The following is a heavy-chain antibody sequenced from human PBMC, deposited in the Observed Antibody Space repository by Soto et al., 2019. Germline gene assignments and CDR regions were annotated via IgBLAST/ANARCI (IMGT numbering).Heavy chain of an antibody. CDR2: IIPLFATP. J-gene: IGHJ4*02. Sequence: QVHLVQSGAEVKKPGSSVKVSCKTSGGTFSDLAFSWVRQAPRQGLEWVGGIIPLFATPNYAREFQGRVSISADESSNTVYMELRSLRSEDTDVYYCASERVAEMATGGYFDNWGQGTLVTVSS. D-gene: IGHD5-12*01. V-gene: IGHV1-69*01. CDR3: ASERVAEMATGGYFDN. CDR1: GGTFSDLA.